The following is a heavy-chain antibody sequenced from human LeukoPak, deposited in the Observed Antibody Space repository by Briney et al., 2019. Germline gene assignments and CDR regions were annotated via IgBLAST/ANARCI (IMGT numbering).Heavy chain of an antibody. CDR3: ARDEGDY. CDR2: ISHGGST. J-gene: IGHJ4*02. CDR1: GGSISSGGYY. Sequence: SQTLSLTCTVSGGSISSGGYYWSWIRQPPGEGLEWIGEISHGGSTNYNPSLKSRLTISVDTSKNQFSLELSSVTAADTAVYYCARDEGDYWGQGILVTVSS. V-gene: IGHV4-30-2*01.